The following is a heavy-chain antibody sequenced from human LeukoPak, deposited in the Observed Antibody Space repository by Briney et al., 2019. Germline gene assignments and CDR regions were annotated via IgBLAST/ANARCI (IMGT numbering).Heavy chain of an antibody. CDR1: GFTFNIHT. J-gene: IGHJ5*02. D-gene: IGHD3-10*01. V-gene: IGHV3-23*01. Sequence: GGSLRLSCATSGFTFNIHTMHWVRQAPGKGLEGVSSISGSGTNTYYADSVKGLFTIYRDNSNNTLYLKMNSLRAEDTALYYCAREKLFTMVRGGSSWFDPWGQGTLVTVSS. CDR3: AREKLFTMVRGGSSWFDP. CDR2: ISGSGTNT.